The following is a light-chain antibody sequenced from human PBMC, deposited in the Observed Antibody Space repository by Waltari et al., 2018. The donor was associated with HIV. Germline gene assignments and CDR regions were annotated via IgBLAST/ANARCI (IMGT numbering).Light chain of an antibody. J-gene: IGLJ2*01. CDR2: GNS. V-gene: IGLV1-40*01. CDR3: QSYDSSLSGSVV. CDR1: SSNIGAGYD. Sequence: QSVLTQQHSLSGAPGQRVPISSTGSSSNIGAGYDVPLYPTHPGTAPKLLIYGNSHRPSGVPDRFSGSKSGTSVSLAITGLQAEDEADYYCQSYDSSLSGSVVFGGGTKLTVL.